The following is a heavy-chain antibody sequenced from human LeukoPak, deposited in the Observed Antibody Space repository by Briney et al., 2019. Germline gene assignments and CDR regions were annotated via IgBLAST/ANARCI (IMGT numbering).Heavy chain of an antibody. D-gene: IGHD1-1*01. J-gene: IGHJ3*02. CDR2: IRADGSGR. V-gene: IGHV3-30*02. Sequence: PGGSLRLSCAASGFTFSHFGMHWARQAPGKGLEWVAFIRADGSGRYYADSVNGRFTISRDNSKNTLYLQMNSLRAEDTAVYYCARGASTTQNWPPLAFDIWGQGTMVTVSS. CDR3: ARGASTTQNWPPLAFDI. CDR1: GFTFSHFG.